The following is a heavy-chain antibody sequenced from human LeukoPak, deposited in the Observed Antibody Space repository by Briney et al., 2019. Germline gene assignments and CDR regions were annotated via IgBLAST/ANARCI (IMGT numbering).Heavy chain of an antibody. Sequence: PGGSLRLSCAASGFMFSTYWMTWVRQAPGKGPEWVANIKPDGSETYYVDAVEGRFIISRDNTKNLLYLQMNSLRGEDAAVYHCGGFGYEAGVDLWGQGTLVTVSS. CDR1: GFMFSTYW. CDR3: GGFGYEAGVDL. J-gene: IGHJ4*02. D-gene: IGHD2-15*01. V-gene: IGHV3-7*01. CDR2: IKPDGSET.